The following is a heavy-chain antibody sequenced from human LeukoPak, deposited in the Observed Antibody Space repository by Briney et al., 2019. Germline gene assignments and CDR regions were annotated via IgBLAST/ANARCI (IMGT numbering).Heavy chain of an antibody. CDR3: ARSRGFGVFDY. D-gene: IGHD3-10*01. J-gene: IGHJ4*02. Sequence: GGSLRLSCAASGFTFSSYAMHWVRQAPGKGLEWVAVISYDGSNKYYADSVKGRFTISRDNSKNTLYLQMNSLRAEDTAVYYCARSRGFGVFDYWGQGTLVTVSS. CDR2: ISYDGSNK. CDR1: GFTFSSYA. V-gene: IGHV3-30-3*01.